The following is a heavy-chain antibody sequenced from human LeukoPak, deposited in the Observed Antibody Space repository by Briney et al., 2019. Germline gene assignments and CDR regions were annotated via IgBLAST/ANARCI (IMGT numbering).Heavy chain of an antibody. CDR2: INPNSGGT. D-gene: IGHD1-26*01. V-gene: IGHV1-2*02. J-gene: IGHJ4*02. CDR3: ARGRGSYYPFDY. CDR1: GYTFTGYY. Sequence: ASVKVSCKASGYTFTGYYMHWVRQAPGQGLEWMGWINPNSGGTNYAQKFQGRVTMTRDTSISTAYMELSSLRSEDTAVYYCARGRGSYYPFDYWGQGTLVTVSS.